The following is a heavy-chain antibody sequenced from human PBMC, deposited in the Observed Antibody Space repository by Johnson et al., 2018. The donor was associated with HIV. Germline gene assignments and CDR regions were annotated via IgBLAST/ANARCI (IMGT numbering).Heavy chain of an antibody. D-gene: IGHD6-6*01. CDR1: GFTFSSYD. J-gene: IGHJ3*02. CDR3: AREIIAARPSAFDI. CDR2: IGTAGDT. Sequence: VQLVESGGGLVQPGGSLRLSCAASGFTFSSYDMHWVRQATGKGLEWVSAIGTAGDTYYPGSVKGRFTISRENAKNSLYLQMNSLRAEDTAVYYCAREIIAARPSAFDIWGQGTMATVSS. V-gene: IGHV3-13*01.